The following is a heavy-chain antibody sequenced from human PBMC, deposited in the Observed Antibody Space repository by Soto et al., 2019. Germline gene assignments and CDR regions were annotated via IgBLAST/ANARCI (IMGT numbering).Heavy chain of an antibody. D-gene: IGHD5-18*01. J-gene: IGHJ4*02. CDR1: GFMFSAYW. V-gene: IGHV3-7*01. CDR2: IHGDGGKI. CDR3: ARDLYGGYTYGPGDD. Sequence: PGGSLRLSCAASGFMFSAYWMSWVRQATGKGLEWVANIHGDGGKIYYVDSAKGRVTISRDNAKRSLSLQMNSLRAEDTAVYDCARDLYGGYTYGPGDDWGQGALVNVSS.